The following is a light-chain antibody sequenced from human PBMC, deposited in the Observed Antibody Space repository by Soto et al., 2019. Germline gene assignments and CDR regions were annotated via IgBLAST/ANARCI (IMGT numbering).Light chain of an antibody. J-gene: IGKJ1*01. CDR1: QSISSW. V-gene: IGKV1-5*01. CDR2: DAS. Sequence: DIQMTQSPSTLSASVGDRVTITCRASQSISSWLAWYQQKPGKAPKLLIYDASSLESGVPSRFSGSGSGTEFSLTISSLQLDDFATYYCQQYNSYSQGWTFGQGTKVEIK. CDR3: QQYNSYSQGWT.